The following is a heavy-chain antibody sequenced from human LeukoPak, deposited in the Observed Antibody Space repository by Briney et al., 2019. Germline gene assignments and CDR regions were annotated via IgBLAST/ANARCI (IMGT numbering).Heavy chain of an antibody. D-gene: IGHD2-8*01. V-gene: IGHV3-9*01. Sequence: PGGSLRLSCAASGFTFAGSAMHWVRQSPGKGLEWVSSISWHSENIDHADSVKGRFTISRDNAKNSLYLQMNSLRAEDTALYYCAKEGSVCTNGICRYFDSWGQGTLVTISS. J-gene: IGHJ4*02. CDR1: GFTFAGSA. CDR2: ISWHSENI. CDR3: AKEGSVCTNGICRYFDS.